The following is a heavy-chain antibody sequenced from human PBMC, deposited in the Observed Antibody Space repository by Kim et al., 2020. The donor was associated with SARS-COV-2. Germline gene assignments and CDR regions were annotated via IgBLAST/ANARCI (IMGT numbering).Heavy chain of an antibody. CDR3: TRLPD. CDR1: GFTFSSSD. CDR2: IRSKANSYAN. Sequence: GGSLRLSCAASGFTFSSSDMHWVRQASGKGLEWVSHIRSKANSYANANAAPVKGTFTISSDESKNKEYLKMNSLKTEATAVYYCTRLPDWGQGTLVTVSS. J-gene: IGHJ4*02. V-gene: IGHV3-73*01.